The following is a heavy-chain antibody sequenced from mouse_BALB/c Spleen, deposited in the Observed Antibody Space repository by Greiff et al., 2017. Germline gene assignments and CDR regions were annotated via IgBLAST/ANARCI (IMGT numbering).Heavy chain of an antibody. Sequence: EVMLVESGGGLVKPGGSLKLSCAASGFTFSSYAMSWVRQSPEKRLEWVAEISSGGSYTYYPDTVTGRFTIARDNAKNTLYMEMSSLRSEDTAMYYCARKDGNSWFAYWGQGTLVTVSA. CDR1: GFTFSSYA. J-gene: IGHJ3*01. CDR2: ISSGGSYT. D-gene: IGHD2-1*01. CDR3: ARKDGNSWFAY. V-gene: IGHV5-9-4*01.